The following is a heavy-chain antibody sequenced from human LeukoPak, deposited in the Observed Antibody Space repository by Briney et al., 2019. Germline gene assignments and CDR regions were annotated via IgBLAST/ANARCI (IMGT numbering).Heavy chain of an antibody. J-gene: IGHJ4*02. D-gene: IGHD3-9*01. V-gene: IGHV3-23*01. Sequence: GGSLRLSCAASGFTFSSYAMSWVRQAPGKGLEWVSAISGSGGSTYYADSVKGRFTISRDNSKNTLYLQMNSLRAEDTAVYYCDKSSDILTGYLYYFDYWGQGTLVTVSS. CDR1: GFTFSSYA. CDR2: ISGSGGST. CDR3: DKSSDILTGYLYYFDY.